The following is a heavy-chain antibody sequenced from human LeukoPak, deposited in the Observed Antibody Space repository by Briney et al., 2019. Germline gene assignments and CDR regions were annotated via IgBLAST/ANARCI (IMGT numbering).Heavy chain of an antibody. Sequence: ASVKVSCKASGYTFTSYGISCVRQAPGQGLEWMGWISAYNGKTKYAQSLQGRVTMTTDTSTITAYMELRSLRSDDTAVYYCARDVDTIQRGAFDIWGQGTMVTVSS. CDR2: ISAYNGKT. CDR3: ARDVDTIQRGAFDI. V-gene: IGHV1-18*01. D-gene: IGHD2-21*01. CDR1: GYTFTSYG. J-gene: IGHJ3*02.